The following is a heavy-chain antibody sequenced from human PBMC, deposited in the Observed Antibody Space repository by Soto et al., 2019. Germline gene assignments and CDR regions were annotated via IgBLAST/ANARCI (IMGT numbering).Heavy chain of an antibody. CDR3: ARYDAVGSGYYYRAFDI. J-gene: IGHJ3*02. CDR2: IIPIFGTA. D-gene: IGHD3-22*01. CDR1: GGTFSSYA. V-gene: IGHV1-69*01. Sequence: QVQLVQSGAEVKKPGSSVKVSCKASGGTFSSYAISWVRQAPGQGLEWMGGIIPIFGTANYAQKFQGRVTITADESTSTAYMELSSLRSEDTAVYYCARYDAVGSGYYYRAFDIWGQGTMVTVSS.